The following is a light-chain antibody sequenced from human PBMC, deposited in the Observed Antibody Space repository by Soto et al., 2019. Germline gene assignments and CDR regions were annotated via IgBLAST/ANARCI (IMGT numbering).Light chain of an antibody. J-gene: IGKJ1*01. V-gene: IGKV3-20*01. CDR1: QSVSSN. Sequence: IVMTQSPATLSVSPGERATLSRRASQSVSSNLAWYQQKPGQAPRLLIYGASSRATGIPDRFSGSGSGTDFTLTISRLEPEDFAVYYCQQYGSSPQTFGQGTKVDIK. CDR2: GAS. CDR3: QQYGSSPQT.